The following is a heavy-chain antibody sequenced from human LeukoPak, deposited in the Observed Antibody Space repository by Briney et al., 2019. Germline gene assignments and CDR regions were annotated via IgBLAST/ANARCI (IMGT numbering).Heavy chain of an antibody. CDR3: AREPHGSGLLFDY. CDR1: GGSISSGGYY. J-gene: IGHJ4*02. D-gene: IGHD6-19*01. CDR2: IYHSGST. V-gene: IGHV4-30-2*01. Sequence: SETLSLTCTVSGGSISSGGYYWSWIRQPPGKGLEWIGYIYHSGSTYYNPSLKSRVTISVDRSKNQFSLQLNSVTPEDTAVYYCAREPHGSGLLFDYWGRGTLVTVSS.